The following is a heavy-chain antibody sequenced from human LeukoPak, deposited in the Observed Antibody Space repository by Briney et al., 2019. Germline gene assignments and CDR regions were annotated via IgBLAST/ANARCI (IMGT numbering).Heavy chain of an antibody. CDR2: IYYSGST. Sequence: PSETLSLTCTVSGGSISSGDYYWSWIRQPPGKGLDWIGYIYYSGSTYYNPSLKSRVTISVDTSKNQFSLKLSSVTAADTAVYYCARALPALDDYYYYYMDVWGKGTTVTVSS. D-gene: IGHD2-2*01. CDR3: ARALPALDDYYYYYMDV. CDR1: GGSISSGDYY. J-gene: IGHJ6*03. V-gene: IGHV4-30-4*08.